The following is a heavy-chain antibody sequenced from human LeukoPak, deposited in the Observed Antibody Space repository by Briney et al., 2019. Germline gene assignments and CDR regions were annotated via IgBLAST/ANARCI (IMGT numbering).Heavy chain of an antibody. CDR1: GNTFTDLS. V-gene: IGHV1-24*01. D-gene: IGHD2/OR15-2a*01. Sequence: ASVKVSCKVSGNTFTDLSMNWVRQAPGKGLEWMGGFDPEDVETIYAQKFQGRVTMTEDTSTETAYMELTSLRPEDTAVYYCATDFYRGRQFDYWGQGTLATVSS. CDR2: FDPEDVET. CDR3: ATDFYRGRQFDY. J-gene: IGHJ4*02.